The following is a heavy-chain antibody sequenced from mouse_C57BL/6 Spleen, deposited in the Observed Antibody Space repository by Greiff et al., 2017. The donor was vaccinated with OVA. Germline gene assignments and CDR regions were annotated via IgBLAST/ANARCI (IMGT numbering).Heavy chain of an antibody. Sequence: EVKLVESGGGLVKSGGSLKLSCAASGFTFSDYGMHWVRQAPEKGLEWVAYISSGSSTIYYADTVKGRFTISRDNAKNTLFLQMTSLRSEDTAMYYCARGGTYFDYWGQGTTLTVSS. CDR2: ISSGSSTI. V-gene: IGHV5-17*01. CDR1: GFTFSDYG. D-gene: IGHD4-1*01. J-gene: IGHJ2*01. CDR3: ARGGTYFDY.